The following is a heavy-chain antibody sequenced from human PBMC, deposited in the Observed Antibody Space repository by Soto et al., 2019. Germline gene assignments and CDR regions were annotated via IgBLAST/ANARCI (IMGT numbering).Heavy chain of an antibody. J-gene: IGHJ4*02. CDR1: GFTFNNYA. CDR3: AKDRLGGNFDY. V-gene: IGHV3-23*01. Sequence: EVQVLDSGGGLVQPGGSLRLSCAASGFTFNNYAMNWVRQAPGKGFEWVATISGTGGSTYYADSVKGRFTISRDNSNNTLYLQMNSLRVEDTAVYYCAKDRLGGNFDYWGQGTQVTVSS. CDR2: ISGTGGST.